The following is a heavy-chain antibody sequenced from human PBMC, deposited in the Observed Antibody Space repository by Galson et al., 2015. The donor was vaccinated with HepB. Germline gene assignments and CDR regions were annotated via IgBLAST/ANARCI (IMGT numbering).Heavy chain of an antibody. CDR3: ARRPSSFDY. D-gene: IGHD6-25*01. CDR1: GFAFSIYA. Sequence: SLRLSCAASGFAFSIYAMSWVRQAPGKGLEWVSGISGDGGNTHYADSVKGRFTISRDKSKNQFSLKLSSVTAADTAVYYCARRPSSFDYWGQGTLVTVSS. J-gene: IGHJ4*02. V-gene: IGHV3-23*01. CDR2: ISGDGGNT.